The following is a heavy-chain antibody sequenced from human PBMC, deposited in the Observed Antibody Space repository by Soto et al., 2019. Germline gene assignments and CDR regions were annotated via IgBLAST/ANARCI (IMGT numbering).Heavy chain of an antibody. CDR2: IIPIFGTA. CDR3: ARGYYYDSSGSYYGMDV. D-gene: IGHD3-22*01. Sequence: SVKVSCKASGGTFSSYAISWVRQAPGQGLEWMGGIIPIFGTANYAQKFQGRVTITADESTSTAYMELSSLRSEDTAVYYCARGYYYDSSGSYYGMDVWGQGTTVTVSS. J-gene: IGHJ6*02. V-gene: IGHV1-69*13. CDR1: GGTFSSYA.